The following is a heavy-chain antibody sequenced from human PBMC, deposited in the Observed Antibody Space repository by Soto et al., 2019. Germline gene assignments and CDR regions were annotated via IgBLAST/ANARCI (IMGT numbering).Heavy chain of an antibody. CDR3: ARGHWSPITMIVVDKYGMDV. J-gene: IGHJ6*02. Sequence: GASVKVSCKASGYTFTSYDINWVRQATGQGLEWMGWMNPNSGNTGYAQKFQGRVTMTRNTSISTAYMEMSSLRSEDTAMYYCARGHWSPITMIVVDKYGMDVWVQGTTVTVSS. CDR1: GYTFTSYD. V-gene: IGHV1-8*01. CDR2: MNPNSGNT. D-gene: IGHD3-22*01.